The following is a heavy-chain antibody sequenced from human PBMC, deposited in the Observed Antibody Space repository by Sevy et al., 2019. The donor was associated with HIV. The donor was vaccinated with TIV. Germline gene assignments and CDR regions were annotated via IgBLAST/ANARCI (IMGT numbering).Heavy chain of an antibody. V-gene: IGHV3-48*03. D-gene: IGHD3-22*01. J-gene: IGHJ5*02. CDR1: GFTFSSYE. Sequence: GGSLRLSCVASGFTFSSYEMTWVRQTPGKGLEWVSSISSSGTTIYYGDSEEGRFTISRDNPKNSVYLQMNSLRVEDTAVYYCARKGGAYDIGFDPWGQGTLVTVSS. CDR3: ARKGGAYDIGFDP. CDR2: ISSSGTTI.